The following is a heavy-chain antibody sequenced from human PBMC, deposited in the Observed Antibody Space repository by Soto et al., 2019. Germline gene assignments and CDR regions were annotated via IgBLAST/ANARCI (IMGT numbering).Heavy chain of an antibody. CDR1: GFTFSDNY. D-gene: IGHD4-17*01. CDR2: ISSSGTTI. Sequence: GGSLRLSCVGSGFTFSDNYISWIRQAPGKGLEWLSYISSSGTTIYYADSVKGRFTMSRDNAKNSVYLQMNSLRAEDTAVYYCARARPVMTTVVASDYWGQGTLVTVSS. J-gene: IGHJ4*02. CDR3: ARARPVMTTVVASDY. V-gene: IGHV3-11*01.